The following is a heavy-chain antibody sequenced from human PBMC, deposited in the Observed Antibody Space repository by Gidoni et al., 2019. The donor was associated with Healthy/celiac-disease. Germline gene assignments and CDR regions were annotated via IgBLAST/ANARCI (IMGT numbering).Heavy chain of an antibody. V-gene: IGHV4-31*03. D-gene: IGHD3-10*01. J-gene: IGHJ4*02. CDR1: GGSISSGGYY. CDR3: ARDLRVVRVFDY. Sequence: QVQLQESGPGLVKPSQTLSLTCTVSGGSISSGGYYWSWLRQHPGKGLEWIGYIYYSGSTYYNPSLKSRVTISVDTSKNQFSLKLSSVTAADTAVYYCARDLRVVRVFDYWGQGTLVTVSS. CDR2: IYYSGST.